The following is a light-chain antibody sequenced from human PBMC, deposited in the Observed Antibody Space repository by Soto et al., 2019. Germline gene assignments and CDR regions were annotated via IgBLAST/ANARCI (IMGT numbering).Light chain of an antibody. CDR3: RQYGSSPT. V-gene: IGKV3-20*01. CDR1: QSVSRNY. Sequence: EIVLTQSPGTLSLSPGERSTLSCRAIQSVSRNYLAWYQHKPGQAPTLLIYGASRRTPGIPDRLTGGGAGTGFTLTISRLEPEDSAVYYCRQYGSSPTFGGGTKVDIK. CDR2: GAS. J-gene: IGKJ4*01.